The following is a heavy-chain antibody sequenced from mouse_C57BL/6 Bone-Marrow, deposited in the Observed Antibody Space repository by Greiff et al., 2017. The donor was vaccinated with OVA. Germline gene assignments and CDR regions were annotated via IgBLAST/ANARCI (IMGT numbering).Heavy chain of an antibody. CDR3: TTPALLLYY. V-gene: IGHV14-4*01. D-gene: IGHD1-2*01. CDR2: IDPENGDT. J-gene: IGHJ2*01. CDR1: GFNIKDDY. Sequence: VQLQQSGAELVRPGASVKLSCTASGFNIKDDYMHWVKQRPEQGLEWLGWIDPENGDTEYASKFQGKATITADTSSNTAYLQLSSLTSEDTAVYYCTTPALLLYYWGQGTTLTVSS.